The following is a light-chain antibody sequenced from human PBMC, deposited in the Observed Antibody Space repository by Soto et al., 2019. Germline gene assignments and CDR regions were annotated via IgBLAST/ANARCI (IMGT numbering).Light chain of an antibody. J-gene: IGKJ2*03. V-gene: IGKV1-5*03. CDR1: QSISTW. CDR3: QHYNGYPYS. CDR2: KAS. Sequence: DIQMTQSPSTLSASVGDRVTITCRASQSISTWLAWYQQKPGKAPKLLIYKASSLESGVPSRFSGSGSGTEVTLAISSLQPDDFATYYCQHYNGYPYSFGQGTKLEIK.